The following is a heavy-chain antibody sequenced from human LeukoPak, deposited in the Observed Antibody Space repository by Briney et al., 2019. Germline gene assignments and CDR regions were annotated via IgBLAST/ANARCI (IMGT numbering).Heavy chain of an antibody. D-gene: IGHD2-21*02. CDR1: GFTFSNYW. Sequence: PGGSLRLSCAGSGFTFSNYWIHWVRQAPGKGLEWVSLISGDGGSTYYADSVKGRFTISRDNSKNSLYLQMNSLRTEDTALYYCAKDNCGGDCYLGAYYFDYWGQGTLVTVSS. CDR3: AKDNCGGDCYLGAYYFDY. CDR2: ISGDGGST. V-gene: IGHV3-43*02. J-gene: IGHJ4*02.